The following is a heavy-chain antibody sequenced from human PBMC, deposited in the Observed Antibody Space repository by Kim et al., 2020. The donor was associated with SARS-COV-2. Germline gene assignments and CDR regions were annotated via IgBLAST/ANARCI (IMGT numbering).Heavy chain of an antibody. CDR3: ASLRPYYDFWSGYPVFDY. J-gene: IGHJ4*02. CDR2: IKQDGSEK. CDR1: GFTFSSYW. Sequence: GGSLRLSCAASGFTFSSYWMSWVRQAPGKGLEWVANIKQDGSEKYYVDSVKGRFTISRDNAKNSLYLQMNSLRAEDTAVYYCASLRPYYDFWSGYPVFDYWGQGTLVTVSS. D-gene: IGHD3-3*01. V-gene: IGHV3-7*03.